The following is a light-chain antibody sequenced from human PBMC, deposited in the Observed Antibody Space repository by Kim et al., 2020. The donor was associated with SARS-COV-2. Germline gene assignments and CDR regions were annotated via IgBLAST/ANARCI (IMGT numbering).Light chain of an antibody. CDR3: QQHDNYWT. V-gene: IGKV1-5*03. J-gene: IGKJ1*01. CDR1: QTVRTY. CDR2: QAS. Sequence: SASVGDRVTITCRASQTVRTYLAWFQQKPGKAPRLLIYQASSLESGVPSRFSGSGSGTEFTLTISSLQPDDSATYYCQQHDNYWTFGQGTKVDIK.